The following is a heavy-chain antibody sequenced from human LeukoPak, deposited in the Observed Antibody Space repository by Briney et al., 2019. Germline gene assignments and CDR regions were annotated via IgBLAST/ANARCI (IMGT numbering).Heavy chain of an antibody. CDR2: INTDGFST. CDR1: GFISSSYW. Sequence: GGSLRLSCAASGFISSSYWMHWVRQPPGKGLVYIACINTDGFSTNYADSVKGRFTISRDDSRNTLYLQMTSLKTEDTAMYYCSTDQVVVGPCWGQGTLVTVSS. CDR3: STDQVVVGPC. D-gene: IGHD3-22*01. J-gene: IGHJ4*02. V-gene: IGHV3-74*01.